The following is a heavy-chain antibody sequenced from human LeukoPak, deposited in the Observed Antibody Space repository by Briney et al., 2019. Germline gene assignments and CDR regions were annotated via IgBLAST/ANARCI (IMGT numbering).Heavy chain of an antibody. CDR1: GGSISSGTYY. D-gene: IGHD6-6*01. CDR3: ARDFSSSSTVYYYYCVDV. V-gene: IGHV4-39*07. J-gene: IGHJ6*03. Sequence: SETLSLTCAVSGGSISSGTYYWGWVRQPPGKGLEWIGTIYYSGTTYYNPSLKSRVTISIDTSKNHFSLKLSSVTAADTAIYYCARDFSSSSTVYYYYCVDVWGKGTTVSVSS. CDR2: IYYSGTT.